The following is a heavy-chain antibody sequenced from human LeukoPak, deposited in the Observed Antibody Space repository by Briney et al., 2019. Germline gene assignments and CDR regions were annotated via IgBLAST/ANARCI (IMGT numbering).Heavy chain of an antibody. CDR1: GGSISSYY. V-gene: IGHV4-59*01. D-gene: IGHD6-25*01. J-gene: IGHJ4*02. Sequence: SETLSLTCTVSGGSISSYYWSWIRQPPGKGLEWIGYIYYSGSTNYNPSLKSRVTISVDTSKNQFSLKLSSVTAADTAVYYCARDSADSSGLDYGGQGTLVTVSS. CDR3: ARDSADSSGLDY. CDR2: IYYSGST.